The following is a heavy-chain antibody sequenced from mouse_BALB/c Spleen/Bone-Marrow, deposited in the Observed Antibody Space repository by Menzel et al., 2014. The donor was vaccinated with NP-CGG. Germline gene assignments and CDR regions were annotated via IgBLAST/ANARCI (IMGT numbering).Heavy chain of an antibody. CDR3: ARFPMDY. J-gene: IGHJ4*01. CDR1: GFTFTDYY. CDR2: IRNKAYGYTT. Sequence: EVKLVESGRGLVQPGGSLRLSCTTSGFTFTDYYMSWVRQPPGKALEWLAFIRNKAYGYTTEYSASVRGRFTISRDNSQSIIYLQMNTLRAEDSASYYCARFPMDYWGQGTSVTVSS. V-gene: IGHV7-3*02.